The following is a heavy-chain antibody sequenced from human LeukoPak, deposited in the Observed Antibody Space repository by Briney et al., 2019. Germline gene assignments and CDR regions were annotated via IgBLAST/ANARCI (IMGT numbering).Heavy chain of an antibody. D-gene: IGHD3-10*01. Sequence: GGSQRLSCAASGFTFSSYWMHWVRQAPGKGLVWVSRINSDGSSTSYADSVKGRFTISRDNAKNTLYLQMNSLRAEDTAVYYCARDGVLWFGELKKYYFDYWGQGTLVTVSS. CDR1: GFTFSSYW. V-gene: IGHV3-74*01. CDR3: ARDGVLWFGELKKYYFDY. J-gene: IGHJ4*02. CDR2: INSDGSST.